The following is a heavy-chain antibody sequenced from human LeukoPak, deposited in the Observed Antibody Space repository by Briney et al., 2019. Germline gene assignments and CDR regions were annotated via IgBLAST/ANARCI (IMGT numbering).Heavy chain of an antibody. V-gene: IGHV4-4*02. CDR1: GGSISSGHW. CDR3: ARRREQYYAILTGYYPENAFDI. Sequence: SGTLSLTCAVSGGSISSGHWWSWVRQPPGKGLEWIGEIYHSGSTTYNPSLKSRVTISVDKSKNQFSLNLSSVTAADTAVYYCARRREQYYAILTGYYPENAFDIWGQGTMVTVSS. D-gene: IGHD3-9*01. CDR2: IYHSGST. J-gene: IGHJ3*02.